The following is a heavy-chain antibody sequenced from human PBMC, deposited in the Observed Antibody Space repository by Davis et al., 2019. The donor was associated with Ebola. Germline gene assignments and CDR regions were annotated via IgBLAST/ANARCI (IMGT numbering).Heavy chain of an antibody. CDR2: IDTDGSGT. J-gene: IGHJ5*02. CDR1: GFTFRSYW. V-gene: IGHV3-74*01. D-gene: IGHD6-13*01. Sequence: HTGGSLRLSCAASGFTFRSYWMHWVRQAPGKGLVWVSRIDTDGSGTSYADSVRGRFTISRDNAKNTLYLQMNNVRAEDTAVYYCARGKFGSSWHSRWFDPWGQGTLVTVSS. CDR3: ARGKFGSSWHSRWFDP.